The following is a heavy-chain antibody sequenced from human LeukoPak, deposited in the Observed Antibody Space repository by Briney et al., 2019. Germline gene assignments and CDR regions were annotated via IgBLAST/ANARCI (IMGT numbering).Heavy chain of an antibody. Sequence: PGGSLRLSCAASGFAFSDYYMSWIRQAPGKGLEWISYITNTNSGSVIYYADSVQGRFTISRDNAKNSLYLQMDSLRAEDTAVCYCAGLWFGDRPPFDHWGQGTLVTVSS. J-gene: IGHJ4*02. D-gene: IGHD3-10*01. V-gene: IGHV3-11*04. CDR1: GFAFSDYY. CDR3: AGLWFGDRPPFDH. CDR2: ITNTNSGSVI.